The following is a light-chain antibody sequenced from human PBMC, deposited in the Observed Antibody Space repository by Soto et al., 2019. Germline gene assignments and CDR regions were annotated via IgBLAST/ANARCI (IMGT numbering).Light chain of an antibody. CDR1: QSVSSY. CDR3: QQRSNWPT. Sequence: EMVLTQSPATLSLSPGERATLSCRASQSVSSYLAWYQQKPGQAPRLLIYDASNRATGIPARFSGSGSGTDFHLTISSLEPADFAVYYCQQRSNWPTFGGGTKVEIK. CDR2: DAS. J-gene: IGKJ4*01. V-gene: IGKV3-11*01.